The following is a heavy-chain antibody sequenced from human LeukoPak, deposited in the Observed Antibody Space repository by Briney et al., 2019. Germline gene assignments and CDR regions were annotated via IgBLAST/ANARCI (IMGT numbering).Heavy chain of an antibody. Sequence: SQTLSLTCTVSGGSISSGDYYWSWIRQPPGKGLEWIVYIYYSGCTYYNPSLKSRVTISVDTSKNQFSLKLSSVTAADTAVYYCARRYYDFWSGYYDYWGQGTLVTVSS. CDR2: IYYSGCT. V-gene: IGHV4-30-4*01. CDR3: ARRYYDFWSGYYDY. CDR1: GGSISSGDYY. J-gene: IGHJ4*02. D-gene: IGHD3-3*01.